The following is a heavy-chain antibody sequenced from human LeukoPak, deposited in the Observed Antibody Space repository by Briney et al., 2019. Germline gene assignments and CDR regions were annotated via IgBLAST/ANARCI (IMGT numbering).Heavy chain of an antibody. J-gene: IGHJ4*02. CDR3: AKGWIQLWPFDY. V-gene: IGHV3-30*02. CDR2: IRYGGSNK. Sequence: GGSLRLSCAASGFTFSSYGMHWVRQAPGKGLEWVAFIRYGGSNKYYADSVKGRFTISRDNSKNTLYLQMNSLRAEDTAVYYCAKGWIQLWPFDYWGQGTLVTVSS. CDR1: GFTFSSYG. D-gene: IGHD5-18*01.